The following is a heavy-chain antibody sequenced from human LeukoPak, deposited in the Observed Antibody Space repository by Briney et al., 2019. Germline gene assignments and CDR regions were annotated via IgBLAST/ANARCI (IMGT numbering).Heavy chain of an antibody. CDR3: ARRHDGEFDY. V-gene: IGHV4-39*01. CDR1: GVSISSSSYH. J-gene: IGHJ4*02. CDR2: LYYSGST. D-gene: IGHD3-10*01. Sequence: SETLSLTCTVSGVSISSSSYHWGWIRLPPGKGLEWIGNLYYSGSTYYNPSLKSRVTISVDRSKNQFSLKQNSVTAADTAVYYCARRHDGEFDYWGQGTLVTVSS.